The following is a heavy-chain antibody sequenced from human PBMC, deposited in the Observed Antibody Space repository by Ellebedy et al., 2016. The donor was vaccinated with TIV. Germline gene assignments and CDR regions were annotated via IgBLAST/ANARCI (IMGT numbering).Heavy chain of an antibody. Sequence: AASVKVSCKASGYTFTDYYMHWVRQAPGQGLEWMGWINPNSGSTKYAQIFQGRVTMTRDTSINTAYMGLRRLTSDDTAIYYCARVTHDIFPTHPESVGWFDPWGQGTLVTVSS. D-gene: IGHD3-9*01. CDR2: INPNSGST. CDR3: ARVTHDIFPTHPESVGWFDP. V-gene: IGHV1-2*02. J-gene: IGHJ5*02. CDR1: GYTFTDYY.